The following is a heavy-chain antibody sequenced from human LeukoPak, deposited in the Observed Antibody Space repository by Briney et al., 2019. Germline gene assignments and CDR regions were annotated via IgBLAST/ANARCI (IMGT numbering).Heavy chain of an antibody. CDR3: AELGITMIGGV. D-gene: IGHD3-10*02. V-gene: IGHV3-48*03. J-gene: IGHJ6*04. CDR1: GFTFSSYE. Sequence: GGSLRLSCAASGFTFSSYEMNWVRQAPGKGLEWVSYIRGFDSTIYYADSVKGRFTISRDNAKNSLYLQMNSLRVEDTAVYYCAELGITMIGGVWGKGTTVTISS. CDR2: IRGFDSTI.